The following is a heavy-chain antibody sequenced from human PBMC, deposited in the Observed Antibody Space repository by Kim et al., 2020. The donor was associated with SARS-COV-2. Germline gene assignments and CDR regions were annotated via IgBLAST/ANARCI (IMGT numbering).Heavy chain of an antibody. CDR1: GFTFTSSA. CDR3: AAAVHIDYDFWSGYAC. J-gene: IGHJ4*02. Sequence: SVKVSCKASGFTFTSSAVQWVRQARGQRLEWIGWIVVDSGNTNYAQKFQERVTITRDMSTSTAYMELSSLRSEDTAVYYCAAAVHIDYDFWSGYACWGQGTLVTVSS. D-gene: IGHD3-3*01. V-gene: IGHV1-58*01. CDR2: IVVDSGNT.